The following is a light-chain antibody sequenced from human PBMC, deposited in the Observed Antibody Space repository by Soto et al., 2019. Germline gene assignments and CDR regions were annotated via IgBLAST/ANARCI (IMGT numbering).Light chain of an antibody. Sequence: QSALTQPASVSGSPGQSITISCTGTSSDVGRYNYVSWYQQHPGKAPKLMIYDVSNRPSGVSNRFSGSKSGNKSSLTSSGLQAEDEADYYCSAYASISTCVFGTGTQLTVL. V-gene: IGLV2-14*01. CDR2: DVS. CDR1: SSDVGRYNY. J-gene: IGLJ7*01. CDR3: SAYASISTCV.